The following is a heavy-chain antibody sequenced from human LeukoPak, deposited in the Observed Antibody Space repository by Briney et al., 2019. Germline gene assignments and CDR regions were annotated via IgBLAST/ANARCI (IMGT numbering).Heavy chain of an antibody. CDR2: INPSGGST. V-gene: IGHV1-46*01. CDR1: GYTFTSYY. Sequence: VASVKVSCKASGYTFTSYYMHWVRQAPEQGLEWIGIINPSGGSTSYAQKFPGRVTMTRDTSTSTVYMELSSLRSEDTAVYYCARVWSDFWSGYRHYYYGMDVWGQGTTVTVSS. CDR3: ARVWSDFWSGYRHYYYGMDV. J-gene: IGHJ6*02. D-gene: IGHD3-3*01.